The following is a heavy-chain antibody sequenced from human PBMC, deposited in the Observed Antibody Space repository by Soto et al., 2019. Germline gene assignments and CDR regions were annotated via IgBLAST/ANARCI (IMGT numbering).Heavy chain of an antibody. J-gene: IGHJ5*02. D-gene: IGHD4-4*01. V-gene: IGHV4-61*08. CDR2: VYYSGTT. Sequence: PSETLSLTCTVSGGSIDSGDYYWSWIRQPPGKGLEWIGYVYYSGTTNYNPFLKSRVTLSLDKSKNQFSLKMNSVTAADTAVYYCPRDAIAPPNYFDTWGQGTLVTVSS. CDR3: PRDAIAPPNYFDT. CDR1: GGSIDSGDYY.